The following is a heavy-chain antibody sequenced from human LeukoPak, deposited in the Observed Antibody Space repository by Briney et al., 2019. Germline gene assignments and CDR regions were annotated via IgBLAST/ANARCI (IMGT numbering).Heavy chain of an antibody. D-gene: IGHD2-15*01. CDR1: GGTFSSYA. J-gene: IGHJ6*03. V-gene: IGHV1-69*05. CDR2: IIPIFGTA. Sequence: ASVKVSCKASGGTFSSYAISWVRQAPGQGLEWMGGIIPIFGTANYAQKFQGRVTITTDESTSTAYMELSSLRSEDTAVYYCASGRRIIGQYYYYYYMDVWGKGTTVTVSS. CDR3: ASGRRIIGQYYYYYYMDV.